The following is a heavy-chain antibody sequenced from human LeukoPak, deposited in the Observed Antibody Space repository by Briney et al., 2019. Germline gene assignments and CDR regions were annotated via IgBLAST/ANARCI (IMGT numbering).Heavy chain of an antibody. Sequence: SETLSLTCTVSGGSVSSGSYYWSWIRQPPGKGLEWIGYIYYSGSTNYNPSLKSRVTISVDTSKNQFSLKLSSVTAADTAVYYCAGIGTYYYGSGSHTWFNPWGQGTLVTVSS. CDR1: GGSVSSGSYY. V-gene: IGHV4-61*01. CDR2: IYYSGST. J-gene: IGHJ5*02. D-gene: IGHD3-10*01. CDR3: AGIGTYYYGSGSHTWFNP.